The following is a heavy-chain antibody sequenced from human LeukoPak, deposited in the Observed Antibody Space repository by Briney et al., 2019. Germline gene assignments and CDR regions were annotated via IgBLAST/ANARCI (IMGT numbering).Heavy chain of an antibody. CDR3: ARKRPNYFDY. CDR1: GFTFSSYW. CDR2: IKTDGSEK. Sequence: QAGGSLRLSCEVSGFTFSSYWMSWVRQAPGKGLEWVANIKTDGSEKYYVDSVKGRFTISRDNAENSLYLQMNSLRAEDTALYYCARKRPNYFDYWGQGTLVTVSS. V-gene: IGHV3-7*01. J-gene: IGHJ4*02.